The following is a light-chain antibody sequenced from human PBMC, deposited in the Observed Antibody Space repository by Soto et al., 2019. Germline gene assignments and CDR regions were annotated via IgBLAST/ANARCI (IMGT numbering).Light chain of an antibody. CDR1: RSDVGGYDY. J-gene: IGLJ1*01. CDR3: CSYAGSYSYV. CDR2: DVI. V-gene: IGLV2-11*01. Sequence: QAVVTQPRSVSGSPGQSVSISCTGARSDVGGYDYVSWYQQHPDKAPKVIIYDVIKRPSGVPDRFSGSKSGNTASLTISGLQSDDEADYYCCSYAGSYSYVFGPGTKVTVL.